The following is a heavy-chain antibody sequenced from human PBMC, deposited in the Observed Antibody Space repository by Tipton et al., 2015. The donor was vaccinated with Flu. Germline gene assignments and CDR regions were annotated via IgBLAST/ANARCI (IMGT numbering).Heavy chain of an antibody. D-gene: IGHD4-17*01. J-gene: IGHJ4*02. Sequence: TLSLTCTVSGGSISSSSYYWGWIRQPPGKGLEWIGSIYYSGSTYYNPSLKSRVTISVDTSKNQFSLKLSSVTAADTAVYYCAREHGDYVGHSFDYWGQGTLGTVSS. CDR2: IYYSGST. CDR3: AREHGDYVGHSFDY. V-gene: IGHV4-39*07. CDR1: GGSISSSSYY.